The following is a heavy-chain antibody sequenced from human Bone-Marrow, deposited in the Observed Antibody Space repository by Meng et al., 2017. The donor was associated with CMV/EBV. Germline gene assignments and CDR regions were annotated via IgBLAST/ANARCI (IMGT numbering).Heavy chain of an antibody. D-gene: IGHD2-2*02. J-gene: IGHJ6*04. CDR3: ARSKTKAFYCSSTSCYTHYYYGMDV. Sequence: ASVKVSCKASGYTFTGYYMHWVRQAPGQGLEWIGWINPNSGGTNYAQKFQDRVTMTRDTSISTAYMELSRLRSDDTAVYYCARSKTKAFYCSSTSCYTHYYYGMDVWGEGTTVTVSS. CDR2: INPNSGGT. V-gene: IGHV1-2*02. CDR1: GYTFTGYY.